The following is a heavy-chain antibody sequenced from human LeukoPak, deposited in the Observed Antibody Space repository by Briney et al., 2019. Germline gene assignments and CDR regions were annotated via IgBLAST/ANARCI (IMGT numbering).Heavy chain of an antibody. Sequence: GGSLRLSCAASGFTFSSYAMNWVRQAPGKGLEWVSTISDNGGSTYYADSVKGRFTVSRDNSKNTLYLQMNSLRAEDTAVYYCAKYRSGWSFDYWGQGTLVTVSS. CDR1: GFTFSSYA. V-gene: IGHV3-23*01. D-gene: IGHD6-13*01. CDR2: ISDNGGST. CDR3: AKYRSGWSFDY. J-gene: IGHJ4*02.